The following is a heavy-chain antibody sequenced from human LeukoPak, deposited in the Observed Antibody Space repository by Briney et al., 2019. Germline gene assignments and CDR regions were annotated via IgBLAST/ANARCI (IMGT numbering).Heavy chain of an antibody. Sequence: SETLSLTCAVYGGSFSGYYWSWIRQPPGKGLEWIGEINHSGSTNYNPSLKSRVTISVDTSKNQFSLKLSSVTAADTAVYYCARGRRSQRRHDYAVRWYFDLWGRGTLVTVSS. CDR2: INHSGST. D-gene: IGHD4-17*01. V-gene: IGHV4-34*01. CDR1: GGSFSGYY. CDR3: ARGRRSQRRHDYAVRWYFDL. J-gene: IGHJ2*01.